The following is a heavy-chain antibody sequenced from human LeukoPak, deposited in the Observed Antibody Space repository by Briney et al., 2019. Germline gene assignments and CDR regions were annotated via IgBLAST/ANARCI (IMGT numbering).Heavy chain of an antibody. J-gene: IGHJ4*02. Sequence: PSETLSLTCTVSGGSINNYYWTWIRQPPGKGLECIGYVYYTGRTYYNPSLKSRVTISVDTSKNQFSLKLSSVTAADTAVYYCARQGADTGTYYGPFDYWGQGTLVTASS. CDR1: GGSINNYY. V-gene: IGHV4-59*08. D-gene: IGHD1-26*01. CDR3: ARQGADTGTYYGPFDY. CDR2: VYYTGRT.